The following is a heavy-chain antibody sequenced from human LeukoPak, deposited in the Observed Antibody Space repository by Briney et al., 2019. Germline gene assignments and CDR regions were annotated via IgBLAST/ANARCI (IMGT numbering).Heavy chain of an antibody. V-gene: IGHV3-23*01. CDR3: ASGYSGSYFLFDY. Sequence: GGSLRLSCAASGSTFSSYAMSWVRQAPGKGLEWVSAISGSGGSTYYADSVKGRFTISRDNSKNTLYLQMNSLRAEDTAVYYCASGYSGSYFLFDYWGQGTLVTVSS. J-gene: IGHJ4*02. CDR2: ISGSGGST. CDR1: GSTFSSYA. D-gene: IGHD1-26*01.